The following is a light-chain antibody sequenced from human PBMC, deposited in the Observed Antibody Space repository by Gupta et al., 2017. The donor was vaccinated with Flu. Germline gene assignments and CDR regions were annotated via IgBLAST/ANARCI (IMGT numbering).Light chain of an antibody. CDR1: MRNIGAGYH. Sequence: QSVLTQPPSVSGAPGQRVTISCTGTMRNIGAGYHVQWYQQCPGTAPKLLISGNNNRASGVPERFSGSKSGTSAFLAITGLQAEDEADYFWQSDDSRGNNWVFGGGTKLTVL. V-gene: IGLV1-40*01. CDR2: GNN. J-gene: IGLJ3*02. CDR3: QSDDSRGNNWV.